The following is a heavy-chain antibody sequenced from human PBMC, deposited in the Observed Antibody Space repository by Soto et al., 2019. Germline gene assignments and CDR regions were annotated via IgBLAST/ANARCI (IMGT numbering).Heavy chain of an antibody. CDR3: ARDRRTARASAMDV. CDR1: GLIFCNFG. V-gene: IGHV3-33*01. Sequence: PGGSLRLPCAACGLIFCNFGMHWVREAPGKGLKWVAGVRYDGSYGVYAESVKGRFTISRDKSKNTLYLQMTSLRAEDTAVYYCARDRRTARASAMDVWGQGTTVTLSS. CDR2: VRYDGSYG. J-gene: IGHJ6*02. D-gene: IGHD6-6*01.